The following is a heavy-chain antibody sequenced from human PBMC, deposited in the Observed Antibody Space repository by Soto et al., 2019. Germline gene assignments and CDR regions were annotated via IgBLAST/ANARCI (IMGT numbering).Heavy chain of an antibody. D-gene: IGHD3-22*01. V-gene: IGHV3-30-3*01. CDR2: ISYDGSNK. J-gene: IGHJ6*02. CDR3: ARVIDSSGYYIYYYYGMDV. Sequence: GGSLRLSCAASGFTFSSYAMHWVRQAPGKGLEWVAVISYDGSNKYYADSVKGRFTISRDNSKNTLYLQMNSLRAEDTAVYYCARVIDSSGYYIYYYYGMDVWGQGTTVTVSS. CDR1: GFTFSSYA.